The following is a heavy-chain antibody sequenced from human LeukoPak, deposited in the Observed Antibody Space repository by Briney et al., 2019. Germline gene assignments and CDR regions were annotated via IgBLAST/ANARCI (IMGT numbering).Heavy chain of an antibody. Sequence: ASVKVSCKASGYTFTSYGISWVRQAPGQGLEWMGWISAYNGNTNYAQKLQGRVTMTTDTSTSTAYMELSSLKSEDTAVYYCATGPQLLARHLDYWGQGTLVIVSS. D-gene: IGHD2-2*01. CDR1: GYTFTSYG. CDR3: ATGPQLLARHLDY. V-gene: IGHV1-18*01. J-gene: IGHJ4*02. CDR2: ISAYNGNT.